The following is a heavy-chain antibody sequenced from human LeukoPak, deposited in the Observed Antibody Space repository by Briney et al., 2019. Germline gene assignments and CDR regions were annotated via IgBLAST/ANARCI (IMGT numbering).Heavy chain of an antibody. V-gene: IGHV4-59*08. J-gene: IGHJ4*02. CDR3: ARLNYDILTGYWTFFDY. D-gene: IGHD3-9*01. CDR2: IYYSGST. CDR1: GGSISSYY. Sequence: NPSETLSLTCTVSGGSISSYYWSWIRQPPGKGLEWIGYIYYSGSTKYNPSLKSRVTMSVDTSENQFSLRLSSVTAADTAVYYCARLNYDILTGYWTFFDYWGQGTLVTVSS.